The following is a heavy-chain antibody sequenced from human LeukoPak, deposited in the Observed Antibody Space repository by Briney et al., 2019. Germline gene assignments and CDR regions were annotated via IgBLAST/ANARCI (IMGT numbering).Heavy chain of an antibody. CDR2: IIPILGIA. V-gene: IGHV1-69*04. CDR1: GGTFSSYA. D-gene: IGHD3-10*01. Sequence: ASVKVSCKASGGTFSSYAISWVRQAPGQGLEWMGRIIPILGIANYAQKFQGRVTITADKSTSTAYMELSSLRSEDTAVYYCARGITMVRKYNWFDPWGQGTLVTVSS. J-gene: IGHJ5*02. CDR3: ARGITMVRKYNWFDP.